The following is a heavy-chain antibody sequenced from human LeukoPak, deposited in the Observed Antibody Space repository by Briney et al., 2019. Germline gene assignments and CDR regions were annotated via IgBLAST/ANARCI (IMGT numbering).Heavy chain of an antibody. CDR2: IKQDGSEK. V-gene: IGHV3-7*01. D-gene: IGHD2-2*01. J-gene: IGHJ5*02. Sequence: GGSLRLSCAASGFTFSSYWMSWVRQAPGKGLEWVANIKQDGSEKYYVDSVKGRFTISRDNTKNSLYLQMNSLRAEDTAVYYCARDDCSSISCYHNWFDPWGQGTLVTVSS. CDR3: ARDDCSSISCYHNWFDP. CDR1: GFTFSSYW.